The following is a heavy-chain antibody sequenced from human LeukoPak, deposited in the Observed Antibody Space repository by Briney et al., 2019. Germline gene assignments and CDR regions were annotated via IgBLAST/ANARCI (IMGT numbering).Heavy chain of an antibody. Sequence: PGGSLRLSCSASGFTFSTHGMNWVRQAPGRGLEWVSGIRGNGITTYYADSVKGRFTISRDNAKNSLYLQMNSLRAEDTAVYYCARDQSDDYGDYPSLPTEYYFDYWGQGTLVTVSS. CDR3: ARDQSDDYGDYPSLPTEYYFDY. V-gene: IGHV3-21*01. CDR1: GFTFSTHG. CDR2: IRGNGITT. D-gene: IGHD4-17*01. J-gene: IGHJ4*02.